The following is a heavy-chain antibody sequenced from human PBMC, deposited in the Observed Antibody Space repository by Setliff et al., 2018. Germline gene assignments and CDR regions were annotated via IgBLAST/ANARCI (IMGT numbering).Heavy chain of an antibody. Sequence: SETLSLTCTVYGVSFSDYYWGWVRQSPGKGLDWIGEINHSGTTNYDPSLEGRISISVDASKRQFSLKLSSATAADTAVYYCSRLVRFCTRTSCQKLLGGELWGQGTLVTVSS. CDR1: GVSFSDYY. CDR3: SRLVRFCTRTSCQKLLGGEL. J-gene: IGHJ4*02. CDR2: INHSGTT. V-gene: IGHV4-34*10. D-gene: IGHD2-8*01.